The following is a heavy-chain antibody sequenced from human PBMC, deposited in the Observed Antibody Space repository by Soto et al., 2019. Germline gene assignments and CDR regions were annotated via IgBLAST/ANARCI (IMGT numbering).Heavy chain of an antibody. CDR1: GGSISSYY. Sequence: TLSLTCTVSGGSISSYYWSWIRQPPGKGLEWIGYIYYSGSTYYNPSLKSRVTISVDTSKNQFSLKLSSVTAADTAVYYCASELHYDILTGYRGHYFDYWGQGTLVTVSS. V-gene: IGHV4-30-4*01. J-gene: IGHJ4*02. CDR3: ASELHYDILTGYRGHYFDY. D-gene: IGHD3-9*01. CDR2: IYYSGST.